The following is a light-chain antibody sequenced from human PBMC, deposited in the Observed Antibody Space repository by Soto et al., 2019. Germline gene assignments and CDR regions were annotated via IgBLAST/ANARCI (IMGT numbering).Light chain of an antibody. CDR3: QQYGSSHIT. Sequence: EIVMTQSPATLSVSPGERATLSCRATQSVSTYLAWYQQYPGQAPRLLIYGASSRATGIPDRFSGSGSGTDFTLTISRLGPEDFAVYYCQQYGSSHITFGQGTRLEIK. J-gene: IGKJ5*01. CDR2: GAS. CDR1: QSVSTY. V-gene: IGKV3-20*01.